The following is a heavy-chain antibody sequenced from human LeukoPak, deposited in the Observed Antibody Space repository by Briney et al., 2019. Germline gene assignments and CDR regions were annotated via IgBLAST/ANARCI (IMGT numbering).Heavy chain of an antibody. CDR3: ARGRRNSSGWQDYL. J-gene: IGHJ4*02. D-gene: IGHD6-25*01. V-gene: IGHV4-59*01. Sequence: SETLSLTCTVSGGSISRYYWSWIRQPPGKGLEWIANIYHTGSTNYNPSLSSRVTISIDTAKNQFSLKLTSVTAADAAVYYCARGRRNSSGWQDYLWGQGTLVTVSS. CDR2: IYHTGST. CDR1: GGSISRYY.